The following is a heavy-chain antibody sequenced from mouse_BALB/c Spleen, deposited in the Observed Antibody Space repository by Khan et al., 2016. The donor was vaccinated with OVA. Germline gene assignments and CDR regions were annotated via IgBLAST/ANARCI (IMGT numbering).Heavy chain of an antibody. J-gene: IGHJ3*01. CDR3: AKNDASWFAY. D-gene: IGHD2-3*01. CDR1: GYTFTDYV. Sequence: VQLVESGPELVKPGASVKMSCKASGYTFTDYVINWVKQRTGQGLEWIGEIYPGSGTTYYNEKFKGKATLTADKSSNTAYMQLSSLTSEDSAVYCCAKNDASWFAYWGQGTLVTVSA. CDR2: IYPGSGTT. V-gene: IGHV1-77*01.